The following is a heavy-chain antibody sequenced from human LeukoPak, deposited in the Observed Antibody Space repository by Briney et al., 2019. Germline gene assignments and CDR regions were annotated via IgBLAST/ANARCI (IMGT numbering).Heavy chain of an antibody. D-gene: IGHD2-21*02. CDR1: GGTFSSYA. CDR3: ARYPPDIVVVTAIRYYYYGMDV. J-gene: IGHJ6*02. V-gene: IGHV1-69*04. CDR2: IIPIFGIA. Sequence: ASVNVSCKASGGTFSSYAISWVRQAPGQGLEWMGRIIPIFGIANYAQKFQGRVTITADKSTSTAYMELSSLRSEDTAVYYCARYPPDIVVVTAIRYYYYGMDVWGQGTTVTVSS.